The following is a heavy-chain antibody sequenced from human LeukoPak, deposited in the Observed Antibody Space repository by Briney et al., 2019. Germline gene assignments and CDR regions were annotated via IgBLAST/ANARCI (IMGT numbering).Heavy chain of an antibody. CDR1: GFSISSYY. Sequence: SETLSLICTVSGFSISSYYWSWIRQPPGKGLEWIGYIYYSGSTKYNPSLKSRVTISVDTSKNQFSLQLSSVTAADTAVYYCARDRPKYFSDSSGYSLHGFDIWGQGTMVTVSS. CDR3: ARDRPKYFSDSSGYSLHGFDI. V-gene: IGHV4-59*08. J-gene: IGHJ3*02. CDR2: IYYSGST. D-gene: IGHD3-22*01.